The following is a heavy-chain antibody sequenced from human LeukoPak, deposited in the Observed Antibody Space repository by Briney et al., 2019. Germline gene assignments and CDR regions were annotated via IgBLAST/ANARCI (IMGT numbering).Heavy chain of an antibody. Sequence: GGSLRLSCAASGFTFSSYAMHWVRQAPGKGLEWVAFISYDGSTKTYADSVKGRFTTSRDISLHLQMSSLRAEDTAVYYCVRNNNNDYWGQGALVTVSS. CDR2: ISYDGSTK. D-gene: IGHD2/OR15-2a*01. CDR1: GFTFSSYA. V-gene: IGHV3-30*04. J-gene: IGHJ4*02. CDR3: VRNNNNDY.